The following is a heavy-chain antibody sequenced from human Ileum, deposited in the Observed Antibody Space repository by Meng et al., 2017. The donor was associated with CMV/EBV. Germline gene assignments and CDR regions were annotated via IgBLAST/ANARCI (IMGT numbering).Heavy chain of an antibody. J-gene: IGHJ6*02. CDR2: VNYSGTT. CDR3: ERMTRKAGYFYDYGMDV. V-gene: IGHV4-39*07. D-gene: IGHD2-15*01. CDR1: GGSITSSSYY. Sequence: HRHRYEPGQGLVKPAQPSYFPSTVVGGSITSSSYYWGWIRQPPGKRLEWIGSVNYSGTTYHNPSIKIRLIISVDTSKNQLSLNLSSVTAADTAVYYCERMTRKAGYFYDYGMDVWGQGTTVTVFS.